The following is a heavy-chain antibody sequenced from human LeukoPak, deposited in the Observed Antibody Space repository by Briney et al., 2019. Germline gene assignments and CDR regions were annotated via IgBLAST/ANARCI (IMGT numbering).Heavy chain of an antibody. Sequence: SVKVSCKASGGTFSSYAISRVRQAPGQGLEWMGRIIPIFGTANYAQKFQGRVTITTDESTSTAYMELSSLRSEDTAVYYCARDGSSGSFDYWGQGTLVTVSS. CDR3: ARDGSSGSFDY. V-gene: IGHV1-69*05. CDR1: GGTFSSYA. D-gene: IGHD6-19*01. J-gene: IGHJ4*02. CDR2: IIPIFGTA.